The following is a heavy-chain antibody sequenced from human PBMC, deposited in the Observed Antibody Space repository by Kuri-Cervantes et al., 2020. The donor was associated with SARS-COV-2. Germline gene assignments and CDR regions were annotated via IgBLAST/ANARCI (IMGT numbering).Heavy chain of an antibody. Sequence: GGSLRLSCAVSGFTFSSYSMSWVRQAPGKGLEWVSSISNSGSYIYYADSVRGRFTISRDNAKNSLYLQMNSLRAEDTAVYYCARDCYDFNSGYYTGQFAYWGQGTLVTVSS. CDR3: ARDCYDFNSGYYTGQFAY. J-gene: IGHJ4*02. CDR2: ISNSGSYI. V-gene: IGHV3-21*01. D-gene: IGHD3-3*01. CDR1: GFTFSSYS.